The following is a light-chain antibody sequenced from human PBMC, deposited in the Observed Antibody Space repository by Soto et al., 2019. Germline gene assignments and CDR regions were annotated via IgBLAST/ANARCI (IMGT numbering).Light chain of an antibody. V-gene: IGKV1-5*01. J-gene: IGKJ4*01. CDR2: DAS. CDR3: QQYNSYPLT. CDR1: QTVSSW. Sequence: DIQMTQSPSTLSASVGDRVTITCRASQTVSSWLAWYQQEPGKAPKPLIYDASSLESGVPSRFSGSGSGTEFTLTISSLQPDDFATYYCQQYNSYPLTFGGGTKVDIK.